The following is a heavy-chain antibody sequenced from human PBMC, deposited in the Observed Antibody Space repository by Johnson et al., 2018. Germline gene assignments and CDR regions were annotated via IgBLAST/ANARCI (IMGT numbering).Heavy chain of an antibody. V-gene: IGHV3-7*01. CDR2: IKQDGGEK. D-gene: IGHD1-14*01. J-gene: IGHJ6*03. Sequence: EVQLLESGGGLVQXGGSLRLSCAASGFTFSSYWMSWVRQAPGKGLEWVANIKQDGGEKYYVDSVKGRFNISRDNSKNTLYLQMNSLRAEDTAVYYCAKQPGPGNYYYYYMDVWGKGTTVTVSS. CDR1: GFTFSSYW. CDR3: AKQPGPGNYYYYYMDV.